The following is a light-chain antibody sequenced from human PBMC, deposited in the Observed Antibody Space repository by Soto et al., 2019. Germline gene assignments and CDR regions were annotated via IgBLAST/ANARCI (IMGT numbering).Light chain of an antibody. Sequence: DIQMTQSPSSLSASVGDRVTISCQASQDVGKHLTWYQQRPGKAPKILIYETSNLATGVTSRFSARGSGTHFTFSITSLQPEDIGTDDCQQYDNLPQLTFGAGTKVEI. J-gene: IGKJ4*01. CDR1: QDVGKH. CDR2: ETS. CDR3: QQYDNLPQLT. V-gene: IGKV1-33*01.